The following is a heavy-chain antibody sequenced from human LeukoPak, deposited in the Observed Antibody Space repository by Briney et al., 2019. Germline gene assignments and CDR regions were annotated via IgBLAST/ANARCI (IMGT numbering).Heavy chain of an antibody. CDR2: INHSGST. CDR3: ARGRGPHLTTVTLRSSYWFDP. Sequence: TSETLSLTCAVYGGSFSGYYWSWIRQPPGKGLEWIGEINHSGSTNYNPSLKSRVTISVDTSKNQFSLKLSSVTAADTAVYYCARGRGPHLTTVTLRSSYWFDPWGQGTLVTVSS. D-gene: IGHD4-17*01. CDR1: GGSFSGYY. J-gene: IGHJ5*02. V-gene: IGHV4-34*01.